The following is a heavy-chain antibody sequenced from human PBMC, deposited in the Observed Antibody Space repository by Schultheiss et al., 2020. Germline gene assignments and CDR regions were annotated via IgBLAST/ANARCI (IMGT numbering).Heavy chain of an antibody. CDR1: GYSISSSNW. V-gene: IGHV4-28*01. CDR2: IYYSGST. J-gene: IGHJ6*02. Sequence: SETLSLTCAVSGYSISSSNWWGWIRQPPGKGLEWIGYIYYSGSTYYNPSLKSRVTISVDTSKNQFSLKLSSVTAADTAVYYCARTYSSSWYLSYYRMDVWGQGTTVTVS. CDR3: ARTYSSSWYLSYYRMDV. D-gene: IGHD6-13*01.